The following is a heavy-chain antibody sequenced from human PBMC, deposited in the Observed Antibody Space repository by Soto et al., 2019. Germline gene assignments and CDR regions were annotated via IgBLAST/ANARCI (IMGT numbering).Heavy chain of an antibody. CDR3: ARSTLRVVTTTWFDP. D-gene: IGHD3-3*01. CDR2: INAGNGNT. J-gene: IGHJ5*02. CDR1: GYTFTSYA. V-gene: IGHV1-3*01. Sequence: ASVKVSCKASGYTFTSYAMHWVRQAPGQRLEWMGWINAGNGNTKYSQKFQGRVTITRDTSASTAYMELSSLRSEDTAVYYCARSTLRVVTTTWFDPWGQGTLVTVS.